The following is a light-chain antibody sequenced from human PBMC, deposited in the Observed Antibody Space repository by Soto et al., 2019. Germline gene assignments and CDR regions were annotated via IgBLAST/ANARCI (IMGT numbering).Light chain of an antibody. CDR1: QSVSDK. V-gene: IGKV3-15*01. CDR3: QHYDTFSPWT. J-gene: IGKJ1*01. CDR2: HAS. Sequence: EIVMTQSPATVSVSPGEIATLSFSASQSVSDKLAWYQQKPGQAPRLLIYHASARATGIPARFSGSGSGTEFTLTISSLQPDDFATYYCQHYDTFSPWTFGQGTKVDIK.